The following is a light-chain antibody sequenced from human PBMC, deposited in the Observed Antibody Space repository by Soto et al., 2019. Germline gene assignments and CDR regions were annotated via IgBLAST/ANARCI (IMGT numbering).Light chain of an antibody. V-gene: IGKV3-20*01. Sequence: EIVLTQSPGTLSLSPGERATLSCRASQSVSNNYLAWYQQKPGQAPRLLIYGASNRATGIPDRFSGSESGTDFTLTISRLEPEDFAVYYCQQYGSSITFGQGTRLEI. CDR2: GAS. CDR1: QSVSNNY. J-gene: IGKJ5*01. CDR3: QQYGSSIT.